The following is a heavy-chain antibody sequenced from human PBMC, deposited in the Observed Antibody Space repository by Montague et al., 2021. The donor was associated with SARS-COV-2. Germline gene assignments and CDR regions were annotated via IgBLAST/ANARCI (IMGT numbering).Heavy chain of an antibody. CDR1: GGSISSGGYY. J-gene: IGHJ3*02. CDR3: ARDSGYYDSSGYSYDAFDI. V-gene: IGHV4-31*03. Sequence: TRSLTCTVSGGSISSGGYYWSWIRQHPGKGLEWIGYIYHTGSTHYNPSLKSRVTISKETSKNHFSLNLSSVTAADSAVYYCARDSGYYDSSGYSYDAFDIWGQGTKVTVSP. CDR2: IYHTGST. D-gene: IGHD3-22*01.